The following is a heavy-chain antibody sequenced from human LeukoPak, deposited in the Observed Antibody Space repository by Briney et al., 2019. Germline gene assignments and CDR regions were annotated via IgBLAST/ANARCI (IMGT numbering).Heavy chain of an antibody. J-gene: IGHJ5*02. CDR3: AKDRGMTTVTTTWFDP. V-gene: IGHV3-23*01. D-gene: IGHD4-17*01. Sequence: GGSLRLSCAASGFTFSSYAMSWVRQAPGKGLEWVSAISGSGGSTYYADSVKGRFTISRDNSKNTLYLQMNSLRAEDTAVYYCAKDRGMTTVTTTWFDPWGQGTLVTVSS. CDR2: ISGSGGST. CDR1: GFTFSSYA.